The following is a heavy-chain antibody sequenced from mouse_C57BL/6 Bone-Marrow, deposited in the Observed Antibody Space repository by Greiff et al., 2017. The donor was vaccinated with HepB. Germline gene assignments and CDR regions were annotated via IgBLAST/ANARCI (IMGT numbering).Heavy chain of an antibody. J-gene: IGHJ3*01. Sequence: LVESGAELARPGASVKLSCKASGYTFTSYGISWVKQRTGQGLEWIGEIYPRSGNTYYNEKFKGKATMTADKSSSTAYMELRSLTSEYSAVYFCARAYYDYGWFAYWGQGTLVTVSA. D-gene: IGHD2-4*01. CDR3: ARAYYDYGWFAY. CDR2: IYPRSGNT. CDR1: GYTFTSYG. V-gene: IGHV1-81*01.